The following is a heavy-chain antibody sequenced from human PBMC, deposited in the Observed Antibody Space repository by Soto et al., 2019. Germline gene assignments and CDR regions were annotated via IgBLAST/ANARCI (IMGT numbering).Heavy chain of an antibody. CDR1: GFTFSSYS. CDR2: ISSSSSYI. Sequence: GGFLRLSCAASGFTFSSYSMNWVRQAPGKGLEWVSSISSSSSYIYYADSVKGRFTISRDNAKNSLYLQMNSLRAEDTAVYYCARDLTVVGATADYWGQGTLVTVSS. D-gene: IGHD1-26*01. J-gene: IGHJ4*02. CDR3: ARDLTVVGATADY. V-gene: IGHV3-21*01.